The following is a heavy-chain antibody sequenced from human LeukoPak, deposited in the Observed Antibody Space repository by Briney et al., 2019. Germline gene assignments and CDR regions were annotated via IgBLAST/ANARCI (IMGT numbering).Heavy chain of an antibody. J-gene: IGHJ4*02. V-gene: IGHV3-23*01. CDR1: GTTLSNYG. CDR3: AKRGVVIRVILVGFHKEAYYFDS. D-gene: IGHD3-22*01. Sequence: GGSLRLSCAVSGTTLSNYGMSWVRQAPGKGLEWVAGISDSGGGTNYADSVKGRFTISRDNPKNTLYLQMNSLRAEDTAVYFCAKRGVVIRVILVGFHKEAYYFDSWGQGALVTVSS. CDR2: ISDSGGGT.